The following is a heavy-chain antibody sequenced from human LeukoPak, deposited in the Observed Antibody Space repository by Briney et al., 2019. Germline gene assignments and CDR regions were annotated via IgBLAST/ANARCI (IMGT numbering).Heavy chain of an antibody. V-gene: IGHV3-23*01. Sequence: PGGSLRLSCAASGFTFSSYAMSWVRQAPGKGLEWVSAISGSGGSTYYADSVKGRFTISRDNSKNTLYLQMNSLRAEDTAVYYCAKDRIGLGGYSYGYFDYWGQGTLVTVSS. CDR1: GFTFSSYA. CDR3: AKDRIGLGGYSYGYFDY. J-gene: IGHJ4*02. D-gene: IGHD5-18*01. CDR2: ISGSGGST.